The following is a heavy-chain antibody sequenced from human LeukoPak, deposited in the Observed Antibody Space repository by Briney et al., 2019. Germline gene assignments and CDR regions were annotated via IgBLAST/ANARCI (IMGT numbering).Heavy chain of an antibody. V-gene: IGHV1-8*01. CDR3: ARVGSSWSLYYYYYYGMDV. D-gene: IGHD6-13*01. CDR1: GYTFTSYD. CDR2: MNPNSGNT. Sequence: ASVKVSCKASGYTFTSYDINWVRQATGQGLEWMGWMNPNSGNTGYAQKFQGGVTMTRNTSISTAYMELSSLRSEDTAVYYCARVGSSWSLYYYYYYGMDVWGQGTTVTVSS. J-gene: IGHJ6*02.